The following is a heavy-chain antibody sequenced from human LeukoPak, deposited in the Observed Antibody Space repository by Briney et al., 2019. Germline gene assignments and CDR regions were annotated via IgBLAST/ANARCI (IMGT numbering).Heavy chain of an antibody. Sequence: GASVKVSCKASGGTFSSSAISWVRQAPGQGLEWMGRIIPILGIANYAQKFQGRVTITADKSTSTAYMELSSLRSEDTAVYYCASYYYGSGSRAINYYYDGMDVWGQGTTVTVSS. CDR3: ASYYYGSGSRAINYYYDGMDV. J-gene: IGHJ6*02. CDR2: IIPILGIA. V-gene: IGHV1-69*04. D-gene: IGHD3-10*01. CDR1: GGTFSSSA.